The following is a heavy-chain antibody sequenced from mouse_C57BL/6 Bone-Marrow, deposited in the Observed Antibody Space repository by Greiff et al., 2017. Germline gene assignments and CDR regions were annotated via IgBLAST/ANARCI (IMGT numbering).Heavy chain of an antibody. V-gene: IGHV1-7*01. CDR3: ARGGLCPGSGRYDFDY. CDR2: INPSSGYT. J-gene: IGHJ2*01. Sequence: VQLQESGAELAKPGASVKLSCKASGYTFTSYWMHWVKQRPGQGLEWIGYINPSSGYTKYNQKFKDKATLTADKSSSTAYMQLSSLTYGDSAGYYCARGGLCPGSGRYDFDYWGQGTTLTVSS. D-gene: IGHD2-14*01. CDR1: GYTFTSYW.